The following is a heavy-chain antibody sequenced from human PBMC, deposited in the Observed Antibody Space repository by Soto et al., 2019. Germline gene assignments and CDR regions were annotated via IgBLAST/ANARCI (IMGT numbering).Heavy chain of an antibody. J-gene: IGHJ4*02. V-gene: IGHV1-18*01. D-gene: IGHD5-18*01. CDR1: GYTFTSYG. Sequence: ASVKVSCKASGYTFTSYGISWVRQAPGQGLEWMGWISAYNGNTNYAQKFQGRVTITADESTSTAYMELSSLRSEDTAVYYCARDVDTVLDYWGQGTLVTVSS. CDR2: ISAYNGNT. CDR3: ARDVDTVLDY.